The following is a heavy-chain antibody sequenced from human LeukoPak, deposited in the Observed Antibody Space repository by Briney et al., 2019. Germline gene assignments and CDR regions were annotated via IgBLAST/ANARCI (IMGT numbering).Heavy chain of an antibody. J-gene: IGHJ4*02. Sequence: GESLRLSCAVSGFTFNIYGMHWVRQAPGKGLEWVAFTRYDATKKYYADSVKGRFTISRDNSKNTLYLQMNSLRAEDTAVYYCAKDMGNEGAAAGPIDYWGQGTLVTVSS. CDR3: AKDMGNEGAAAGPIDY. D-gene: IGHD6-13*01. CDR1: GFTFNIYG. CDR2: TRYDATKK. V-gene: IGHV3-30*02.